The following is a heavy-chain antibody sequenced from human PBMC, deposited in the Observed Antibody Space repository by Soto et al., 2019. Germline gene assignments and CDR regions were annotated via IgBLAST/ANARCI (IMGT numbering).Heavy chain of an antibody. Sequence: PGGSLRLSCAASGFTLSSYGMHWVRQAPGKGLEWVAVISYDGSNKYYADSVKGRFTISRDNSKNTLYLQMNSLRAEDTAVYYCAIVDTAMGVDYWGQGTLVTVSS. CDR3: AIVDTAMGVDY. CDR1: GFTLSSYG. V-gene: IGHV3-30*03. CDR2: ISYDGSNK. J-gene: IGHJ4*02. D-gene: IGHD5-18*01.